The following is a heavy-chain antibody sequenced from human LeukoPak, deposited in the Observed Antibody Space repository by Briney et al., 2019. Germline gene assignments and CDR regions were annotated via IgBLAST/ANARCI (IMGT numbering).Heavy chain of an antibody. CDR3: ARNYAFWSGYFDWYFDL. CDR1: GFAFSSYS. V-gene: IGHV3-21*01. CDR2: ISSSSSYI. D-gene: IGHD3-3*01. J-gene: IGHJ2*01. Sequence: GGSLRLSCAASGFAFSSYSMNWVRQAPGKGLEWVSSISSSSSYIYYADSVKGRFTISRDNAKNSLYLQMNSLRAEDTAVYYCARNYAFWSGYFDWYFDLWGRGTRVTGSS.